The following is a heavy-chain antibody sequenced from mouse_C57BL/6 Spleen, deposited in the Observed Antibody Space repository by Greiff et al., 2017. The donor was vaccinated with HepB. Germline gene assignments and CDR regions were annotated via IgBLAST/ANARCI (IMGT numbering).Heavy chain of an antibody. CDR1: GFTFSDAW. CDR2: IRNKANNHAT. J-gene: IGHJ1*03. CDR3: TRGYGSSYEYFDV. V-gene: IGHV6-6*01. Sequence: EVKLVESGGGLVQPGGSMKLSCAASGFTFSDAWMDWVRQSPEKGLEWVAEIRNKANNHATYYAESVKGRFTISRDDSKSSVYLQMNSLRAEDTGIYYCTRGYGSSYEYFDVWGTGTTVTVSS. D-gene: IGHD1-1*01.